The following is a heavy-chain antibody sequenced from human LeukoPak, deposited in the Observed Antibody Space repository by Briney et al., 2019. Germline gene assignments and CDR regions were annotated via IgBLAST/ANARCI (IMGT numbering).Heavy chain of an antibody. CDR2: IYYSGST. D-gene: IGHD2-15*01. CDR1: GGSISSSSYY. V-gene: IGHV4-39*07. CDR3: TRAPPQRRGYDS. J-gene: IGHJ4*02. Sequence: NPSETLSLTCTVSGGSISSSSYYWGWIRQPPGKGLEWIGSIYYSGSTYYNPSLKSRVTISVDTSKNQFSLKLSSVTAADTAVYFCTRAPPQRRGYDSWGQATLVTVSP.